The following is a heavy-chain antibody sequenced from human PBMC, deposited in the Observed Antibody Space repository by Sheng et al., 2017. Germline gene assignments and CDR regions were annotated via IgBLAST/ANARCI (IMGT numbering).Heavy chain of an antibody. Sequence: QVQLQQWGAGLLKPSETLSLTCAVYGGSFSGYYWSWIRQPPGKGLEWIGEINHSGSTNYNPSLKSRVTISVDTSKNQFSLKLSSVTAADTAVYYCASSLYSSSSWGFYYYYGMDVWDQGP. J-gene: IGHJ6*02. CDR3: ASSLYSSSSWGFYYYYGMDV. CDR2: INHSGST. V-gene: IGHV4-34*01. CDR1: GGSFSGYY. D-gene: IGHD6-6*01.